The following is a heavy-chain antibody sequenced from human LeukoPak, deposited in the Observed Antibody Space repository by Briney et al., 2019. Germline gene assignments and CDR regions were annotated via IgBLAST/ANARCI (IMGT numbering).Heavy chain of an antibody. CDR2: IILIFGTA. CDR1: GCTFSSFA. V-gene: IGHV1-69*01. J-gene: IGHJ4*02. Sequence: GASVKVSCKASGCTFSSFAISWVRQAPGQGLEWMGGIILIFGTANYAPNFQGRVMIIADESTSTAYMELSSLRSEDTAVYYCASPSLSVSNGYDSPFVYWGQGTLVTVSS. CDR3: ASPSLSVSNGYDSPFVY. D-gene: IGHD5-12*01.